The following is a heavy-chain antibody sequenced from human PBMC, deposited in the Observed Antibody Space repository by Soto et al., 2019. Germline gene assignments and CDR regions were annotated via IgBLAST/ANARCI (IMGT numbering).Heavy chain of an antibody. V-gene: IGHV4-34*01. CDR2: IDHSRSS. CDR1: GGSLRHYY. J-gene: IGHJ5*02. CDR3: ARVRAAAGKRYWFDP. D-gene: IGHD6-13*01. Sequence: SETLSLTCAVYGGSLRHYYWSWIRQPPGKGLEWIGDIDHSRSSKYNPSLKSRVTMSVDTSKNQFSLILTSVTAADTAVYYCARVRAAAGKRYWFDPWGQGTLVTVSS.